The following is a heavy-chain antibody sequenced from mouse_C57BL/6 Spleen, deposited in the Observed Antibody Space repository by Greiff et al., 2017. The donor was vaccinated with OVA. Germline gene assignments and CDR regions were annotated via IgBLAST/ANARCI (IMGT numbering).Heavy chain of an antibody. J-gene: IGHJ2*01. CDR2: INPNNGGT. V-gene: IGHV1-26*01. CDR3: ASQLREDYFDY. CDR1: GYTFTDYY. Sequence: EVQLQQSGPELVKPGASVKISCKASGYTFTDYYMNWVKQSHGKSLEWIGDINPNNGGTSYNQKFKGKATLTVDKSSSTAYMELRSLTSEDSAVYYCASQLREDYFDYWGQGTTLTVSS. D-gene: IGHD1-1*01.